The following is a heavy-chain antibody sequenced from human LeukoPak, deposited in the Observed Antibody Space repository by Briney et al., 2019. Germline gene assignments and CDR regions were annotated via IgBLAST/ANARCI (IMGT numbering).Heavy chain of an antibody. D-gene: IGHD3-3*02. J-gene: IGHJ5*02. CDR1: GASINSSNFC. CDR3: ARHPTSIFGVVKLLLTTWFDP. V-gene: IGHV4-39*01. Sequence: SETMSLTCTVSGASINSSNFCWGWIRQTPGKGLEWIAHIYDRGSTYCIPPLKSRVTITVDTSMNQFSLRLSSVTAADTTVYYCARHPTSIFGVVKLLLTTWFDPWGQGTLVTVSS. CDR2: IYDRGST.